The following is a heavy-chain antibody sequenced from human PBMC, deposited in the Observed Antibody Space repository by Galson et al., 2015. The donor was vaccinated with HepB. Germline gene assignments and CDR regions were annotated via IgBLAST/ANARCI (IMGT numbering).Heavy chain of an antibody. V-gene: IGHV2-5*01. CDR3: ARSPSIVDITGEDNWFDP. D-gene: IGHD3-22*01. J-gene: IGHJ5*02. CDR1: GFSRTTSGVG. CDR2: ISWNDDQ. Sequence: PAQVRPPQILPLTCSFPGFSRTTSGVGVGWIGQLPGQSLEWLALISWNDDQYHSAPLKNRITITKDTSKDQVVLRMTNMDPVDTATYYCARSPSIVDITGEDNWFDPWGQGTLGTVSS.